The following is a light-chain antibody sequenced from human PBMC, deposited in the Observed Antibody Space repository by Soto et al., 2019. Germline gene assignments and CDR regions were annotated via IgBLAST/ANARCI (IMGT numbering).Light chain of an antibody. Sequence: QLVLTQSPSASASLGASVKLTCTLSSGHSSYAIAWHQQQPEKGPRYLMKLNSDGSHSKGDGIPDRFSGSSSGAERYLTICSLQSEDEADYYCQIWGTGGVVFGGGSKLTVL. CDR3: QIWGTGGVV. V-gene: IGLV4-69*01. CDR1: SGHSSYA. CDR2: LNSDGSH. J-gene: IGLJ2*01.